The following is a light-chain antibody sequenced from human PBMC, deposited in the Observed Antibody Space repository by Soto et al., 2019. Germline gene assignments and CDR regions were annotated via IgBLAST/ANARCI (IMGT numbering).Light chain of an antibody. CDR2: LGS. V-gene: IGKV2-28*01. CDR3: LQALPTPYT. CDR1: QSLLHSNGYNY. Sequence: DIVMTQSPLSLPVTPGEPASISCRSTQSLLHSNGYNYLDWYLQKPGQSPQLLIYLGSNRASGGPDKVSGSGSSTNFTMKISRVEAEDVGGFYWLQALPTPYTFGQGTKLEIK. J-gene: IGKJ2*01.